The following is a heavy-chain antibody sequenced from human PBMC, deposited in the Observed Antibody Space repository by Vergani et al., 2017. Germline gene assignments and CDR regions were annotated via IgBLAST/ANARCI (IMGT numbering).Heavy chain of an antibody. V-gene: IGHV3-33*01. CDR3: ARWINGKRLDS. D-gene: IGHD5-12*01. Sequence: QVQLVESEGGVVQPGRSLTLSCVASGFTFSSHGMHWVRQAPGKGLEWVAVIWYDGSNKYYGDSVKGRFTISRDNSKNTLYLQMNSLRVEDTAVYYCARWINGKRLDSWGKGTLVTVSS. CDR1: GFTFSSHG. CDR2: IWYDGSNK. J-gene: IGHJ5*01.